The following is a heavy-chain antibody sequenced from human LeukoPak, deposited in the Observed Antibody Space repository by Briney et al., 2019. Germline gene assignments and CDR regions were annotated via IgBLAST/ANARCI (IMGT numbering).Heavy chain of an antibody. CDR1: GFTFSSYA. V-gene: IGHV3-23*01. CDR2: ISGSGGST. Sequence: RSGGSLRLSCAASGFTFSSYAMSWVRQAPGKGLEWVSAISGSGGSTYYADSVKGRFTISRDNSKNTLYLQMNSLRAEDTAVYYCANGSGWLTYFDYWGQGTLVTVSS. D-gene: IGHD6-19*01. J-gene: IGHJ4*02. CDR3: ANGSGWLTYFDY.